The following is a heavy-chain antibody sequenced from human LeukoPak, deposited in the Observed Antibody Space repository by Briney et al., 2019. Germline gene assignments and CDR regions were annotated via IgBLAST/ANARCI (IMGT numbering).Heavy chain of an antibody. Sequence: GGSLRLSCAAPGITFSNYNMNWVRQAPGNGLEWISSITSSSSYTFYADSVKGRFTISRDNAKNSLYLQMNSLRDEDTAVYYYAKDLMRDQWFGESWGLGTLVTVSS. CDR2: ITSSSSYT. J-gene: IGHJ5*02. V-gene: IGHV3-21*01. CDR3: AKDLMRDQWFGES. CDR1: GITFSNYN. D-gene: IGHD3-10*01.